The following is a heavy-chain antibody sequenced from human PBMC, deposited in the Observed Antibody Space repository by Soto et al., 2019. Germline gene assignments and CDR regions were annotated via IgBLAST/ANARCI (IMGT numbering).Heavy chain of an antibody. D-gene: IGHD6-6*01. V-gene: IGHV3-30-3*01. CDR2: ISPAGTNQ. CDR3: ARENSRISPRRGQQ. CDR1: GFIFSDYA. J-gene: IGHJ1*01. Sequence: GVSLRLSCVASGFIFSDYAMHWARQAPGKGLEWVALISPAGTNQYYADSAKGRFTISRDNSKNTLYLQMNSLRPEETGLYYCARENSRISPRRGQQWGHGTLGTVPS.